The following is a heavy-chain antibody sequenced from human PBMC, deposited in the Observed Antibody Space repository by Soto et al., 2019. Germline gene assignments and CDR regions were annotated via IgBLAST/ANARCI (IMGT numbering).Heavy chain of an antibody. CDR3: AKDAAMVSSPFNSFDY. J-gene: IGHJ4*02. CDR1: GFFFSSYA. Sequence: EVQLLESGGGLVQPGGSLRLSCAASGFFFSSYAMSWVRQAPGKGLEWVSGIGGSGGYKSYADSVKGRFTISRDNSKNTLYLQMESLGAEDTAVYYCAKDAAMVSSPFNSFDYWGQGTLVAVSS. CDR2: IGGSGGYK. V-gene: IGHV3-23*01. D-gene: IGHD6-13*01.